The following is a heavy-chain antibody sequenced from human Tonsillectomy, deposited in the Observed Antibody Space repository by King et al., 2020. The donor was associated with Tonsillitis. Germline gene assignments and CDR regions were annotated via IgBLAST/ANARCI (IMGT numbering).Heavy chain of an antibody. V-gene: IGHV3-20*04. J-gene: IGHJ4*02. CDR1: GFSFGDYG. D-gene: IGHD2-21*02. CDR2: INWNGDNT. Sequence: VQLVESGGGVVWPGGSLRLSCAASGFSFGDYGMSWVRQVPGKGLEWVSGINWNGDNTDYADSVKGRFTISRDNAKNSLYLQMNSLRAEDTALYYCARGNDVVVTAPDYWGQGTLVTVSS. CDR3: ARGNDVVVTAPDY.